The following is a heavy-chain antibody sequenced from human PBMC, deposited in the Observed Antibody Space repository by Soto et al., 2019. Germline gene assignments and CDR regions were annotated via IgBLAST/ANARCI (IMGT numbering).Heavy chain of an antibody. CDR1: GFTFSSYA. D-gene: IGHD6-19*01. J-gene: IGHJ4*02. CDR3: AKDKMPFGSSGWYYFDY. V-gene: IGHV3-23*01. Sequence: QPGGSLRLSCAASGFTFSSYAMSWVRQAPGKGLEWVSAISGSGGSTYYADSVKGRFTISRDNSKNTLYLQMNSLRAEDTAVYYCAKDKMPFGSSGWYYFDYWGQGTLVTVSS. CDR2: ISGSGGST.